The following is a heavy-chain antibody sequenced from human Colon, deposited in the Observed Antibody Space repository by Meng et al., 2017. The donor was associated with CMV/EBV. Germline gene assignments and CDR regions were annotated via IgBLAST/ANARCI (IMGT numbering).Heavy chain of an antibody. Sequence: GESLKISCAASGFTFSDHGMSWIRQAPGKGLEWVSYISDSGSTKYYADSVKGRFTISRDNARNSVYLQMNSLRDEDTAVYYCARIHYDSWSGYYRDYWGQGALVTVSS. D-gene: IGHD3-3*01. CDR2: ISDSGSTK. CDR3: ARIHYDSWSGYYRDY. J-gene: IGHJ4*02. V-gene: IGHV3-11*01. CDR1: GFTFSDHG.